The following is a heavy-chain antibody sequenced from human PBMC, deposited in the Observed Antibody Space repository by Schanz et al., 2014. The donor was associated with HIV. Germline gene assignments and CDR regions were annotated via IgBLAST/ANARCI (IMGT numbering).Heavy chain of an antibody. J-gene: IGHJ5*02. CDR1: GYLFTRNG. V-gene: IGHV1-18*01. CDR3: AREKTTLNWFDP. CDR2: ISPSNGNT. Sequence: QVQLVQSGAEVKKPGSSVKVSCKTSGYLFTRNGISWVRQAPGQGLEWMGWISPSNGNTNYAQKFQGRVTMTTDTSTSTAYMDLRSLRSDDTAVYYCAREKTTLNWFDPWGQGTLVTVSS.